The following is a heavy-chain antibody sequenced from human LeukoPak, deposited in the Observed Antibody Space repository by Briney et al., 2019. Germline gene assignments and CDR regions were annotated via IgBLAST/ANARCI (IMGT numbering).Heavy chain of an antibody. J-gene: IGHJ4*02. CDR3: ARVSEIVVVVAAGEYYFDY. Sequence: ASVKVSCKASGYTFTSYYMHWVRQAPGQGLEWTGIINPSGGSTSYAQKFQGRVTMTRDTSTSTVYMELSSLRSEDTAVYYCARVSEIVVVVAAGEYYFDYWGQGTLVTVSS. CDR1: GYTFTSYY. D-gene: IGHD2-15*01. V-gene: IGHV1-46*01. CDR2: INPSGGST.